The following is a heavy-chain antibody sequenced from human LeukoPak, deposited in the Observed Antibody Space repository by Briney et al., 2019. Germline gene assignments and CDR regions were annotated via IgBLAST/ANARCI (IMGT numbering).Heavy chain of an antibody. D-gene: IGHD3-10*01. CDR2: INPNSGGT. Sequence: ASVKVSCKASGYTFTGYYMHWVRQAPGQGLEWMGWINPNSGGTNYAQKFQGRVTMTRDTSISTAYMELSRLRSDDTAVYYCASDIGLYGSGSYQGNYYYYYMDVWGKGTTVTVSS. J-gene: IGHJ6*03. CDR1: GYTFTGYY. CDR3: ASDIGLYGSGSYQGNYYYYYMDV. V-gene: IGHV1-2*02.